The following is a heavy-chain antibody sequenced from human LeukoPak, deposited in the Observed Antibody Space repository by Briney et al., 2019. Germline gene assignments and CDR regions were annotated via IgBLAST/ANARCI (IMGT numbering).Heavy chain of an antibody. Sequence: PSETLSLTCAVYGGSFSGYYWSWIRQPPGKGLEWIGEINHSGSTNYNPSLKSQVSISIDTSKNQFSLKLSSVTAADTAVYYCARDSPYVWGSYRPFDYWGQGTLVTVSS. J-gene: IGHJ4*02. CDR2: INHSGST. CDR3: ARDSPYVWGSYRPFDY. V-gene: IGHV4-34*01. CDR1: GGSFSGYY. D-gene: IGHD3-16*02.